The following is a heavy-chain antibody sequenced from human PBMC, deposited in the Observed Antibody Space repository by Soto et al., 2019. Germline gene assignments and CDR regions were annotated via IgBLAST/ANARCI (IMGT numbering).Heavy chain of an antibody. CDR1: GFIFTTSD. V-gene: IGHV3-23*04. CDR3: AKGGGGDHGY. Sequence: EVQLVESEGGLVQPGGSLRLSCEASGFIFTTSDMSWVRQAPGKGLEWLSSITNTGDTTHYADSVKGRFTISRDNSRNTVYLQMNSLRVDHTAVYYGAKGGGGDHGYWGQGTLVAVSS. D-gene: IGHD2-21*02. CDR2: ITNTGDTT. J-gene: IGHJ4*02.